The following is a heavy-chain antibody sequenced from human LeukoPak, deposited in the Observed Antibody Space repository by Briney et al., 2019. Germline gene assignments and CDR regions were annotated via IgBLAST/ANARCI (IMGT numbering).Heavy chain of an antibody. CDR3: ARDRLAYYDSSGDIDY. J-gene: IGHJ4*02. CDR1: GYSISSGYH. CDR2: IYHSGST. D-gene: IGHD3-22*01. Sequence: SETLSLTCTVSGYSISSGYHWGWIRQPPGKGLEWIGSIYHSGSTYYNPSLKSRVTISVDTSKNQFSLKLSSVTAADTAVYYCARDRLAYYDSSGDIDYWGQGTLVTVSS. V-gene: IGHV4-38-2*02.